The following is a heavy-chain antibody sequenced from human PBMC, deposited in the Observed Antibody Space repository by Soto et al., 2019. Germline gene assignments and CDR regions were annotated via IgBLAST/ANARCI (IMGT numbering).Heavy chain of an antibody. Sequence: QEQLQESGPRLVKPSETLSLTCSVSGGSISNYHWSWIRQPPGKGLEWIGYISYTGSTNYSPSLKSRVTMLLATSKMQCYLKLSSVTAADTAVYYCARVDAYAYWSGYDDYWGQGTLVNVSS. CDR1: GGSISNYH. D-gene: IGHD3-3*01. J-gene: IGHJ4*02. CDR3: ARVDAYAYWSGYDDY. V-gene: IGHV4-59*01. CDR2: ISYTGST.